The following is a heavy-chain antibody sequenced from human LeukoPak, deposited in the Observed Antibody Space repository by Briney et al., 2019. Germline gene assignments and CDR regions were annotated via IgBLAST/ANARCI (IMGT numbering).Heavy chain of an antibody. CDR2: ISAYNGNT. V-gene: IGHV1-18*01. CDR1: GYTFTSYG. J-gene: IGHJ4*02. Sequence: ASVKVSCKASGYTFTSYGISCVRQAPGQGLEWMGWISAYNGNTNYAQKFQGRVTMTRDTSTSTVYMELSSLRSEDTAVYYCARAMEQQLVGPDYWGQGTLVTVSS. D-gene: IGHD6-13*01. CDR3: ARAMEQQLVGPDY.